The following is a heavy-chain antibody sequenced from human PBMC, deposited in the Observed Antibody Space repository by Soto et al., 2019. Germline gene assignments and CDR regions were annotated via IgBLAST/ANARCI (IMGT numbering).Heavy chain of an antibody. D-gene: IGHD4-4*01. CDR1: RGTFSSYA. V-gene: IGHV1-69*12. CDR3: ARDQDVSNYHGMDV. Sequence: QVQRVQSGAEVKKPGSSVKVSCKASRGTFSSYAISWVRQAPGQGLEWMGGIIPIFGTANYAQKFQGRVTISADESTSTADMELSSLRSEDTAVYYCARDQDVSNYHGMDVWGQGTTGSVSS. CDR2: IIPIFGTA. J-gene: IGHJ6*02.